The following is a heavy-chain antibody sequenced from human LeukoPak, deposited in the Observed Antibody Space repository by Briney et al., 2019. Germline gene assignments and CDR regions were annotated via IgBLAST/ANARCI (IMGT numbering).Heavy chain of an antibody. CDR3: ARLYSRVGPFDY. Sequence: GGSLRLSCTASGFTFSDYSMNWVRQAPGKGLEWVASISSSSPYIYYTDSVKGRFTISRDNAKNSLYLQMNSLRAEDTAVYYCARLYSRVGPFDYWGQGTLVTVSS. CDR2: ISSSSPYI. D-gene: IGHD5-18*01. J-gene: IGHJ4*02. V-gene: IGHV3-21*01. CDR1: GFTFSDYS.